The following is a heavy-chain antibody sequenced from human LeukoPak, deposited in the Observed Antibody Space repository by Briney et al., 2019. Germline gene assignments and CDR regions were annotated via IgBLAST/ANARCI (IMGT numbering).Heavy chain of an antibody. CDR2: ISSSSTI. D-gene: IGHD6-19*01. Sequence: GGSLRLSCAASGFTFSSYSMNWVRQAPGKGLEWVSYISSSSTIYYADSVKGRFTISRDNAKNSLYLQMNSLRAEDTAVYYCARMYSSGWYGGWFDPWGQGTLVTVSS. CDR3: ARMYSSGWYGGWFDP. V-gene: IGHV3-48*04. CDR1: GFTFSSYS. J-gene: IGHJ5*02.